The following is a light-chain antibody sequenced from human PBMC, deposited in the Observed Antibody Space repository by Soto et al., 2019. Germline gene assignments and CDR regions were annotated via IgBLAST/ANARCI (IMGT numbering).Light chain of an antibody. CDR2: DAS. CDR3: QQSVNLPT. Sequence: DIQMTQSPSSLSASVGDRVTITCQASQDISNYLNWYQQQPGKAPKLLISDASNLEAGVPTRFSASGSGTHFTFTITSLQPEDFATYCCQQSVNLPTFGGGTEVEIK. J-gene: IGKJ4*01. CDR1: QDISNY. V-gene: IGKV1-33*01.